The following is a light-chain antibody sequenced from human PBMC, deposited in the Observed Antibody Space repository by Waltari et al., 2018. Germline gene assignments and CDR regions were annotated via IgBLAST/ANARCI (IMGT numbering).Light chain of an antibody. CDR2: RAS. CDR3: QQYYTTPYT. V-gene: IGKV3-15*01. J-gene: IGKJ2*01. CDR1: QNVTTY. Sequence: EIVMTQSPATLSVSPGERATLSCRASQNVTTYLAWYQQKPGQAPRLLIHRASIRATDIPGRFSGSGSGTEFTLTISGLQSEDFAVYYCQQYYTTPYTFGQGTKLEIK.